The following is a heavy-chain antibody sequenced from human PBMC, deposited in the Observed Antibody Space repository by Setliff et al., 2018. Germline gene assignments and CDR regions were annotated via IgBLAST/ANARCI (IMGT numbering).Heavy chain of an antibody. J-gene: IGHJ6*02. CDR2: INPSGGTT. Sequence: ASVKVSCKASGYTFTGYYMHWVRQAPGQGLEWMGIINPSGGTTGYAQRFQGRVTMTGDTSTSTAYMELSSLRSEDTAVYYCARDGGWFGAQLYYYYGMDVWGQGTTVTVSS. CDR1: GYTFTGYY. D-gene: IGHD3-10*01. V-gene: IGHV1-46*01. CDR3: ARDGGWFGAQLYYYYGMDV.